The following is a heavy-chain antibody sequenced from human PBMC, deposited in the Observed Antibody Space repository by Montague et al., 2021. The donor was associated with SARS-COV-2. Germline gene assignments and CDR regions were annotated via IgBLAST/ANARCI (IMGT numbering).Heavy chain of an antibody. CDR2: IYYSGST. Sequence: SETLSLTCTVSGGFISSSSYYWGWIRQPPGKGLEWIGSIYYSGSTYYNPSLKSRVTISVDTSKNQFSLKLSSVTAADTAVYYCARDGSLRFEILIGPSHYYYGMDVWGQGTTVTVSS. V-gene: IGHV4-39*07. D-gene: IGHD3-9*01. CDR1: GGFISSSSYY. CDR3: ARDGSLRFEILIGPSHYYYGMDV. J-gene: IGHJ6*02.